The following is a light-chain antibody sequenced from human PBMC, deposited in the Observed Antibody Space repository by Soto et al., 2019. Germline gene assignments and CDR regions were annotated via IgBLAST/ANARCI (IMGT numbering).Light chain of an antibody. J-gene: IGKJ1*01. CDR1: QSISSSY. CDR2: GAS. V-gene: IGKV3-20*01. CDR3: QQYSSTFWT. Sequence: ESVLTQSPGTLSISPGERTTLSCRASQSISSSYLAWYRQKPGQAPRLLVYGASSRATGIPDRFSGSGSGTDFTLTISRLEPEDFALYYCQQYSSTFWTLGQGTKV.